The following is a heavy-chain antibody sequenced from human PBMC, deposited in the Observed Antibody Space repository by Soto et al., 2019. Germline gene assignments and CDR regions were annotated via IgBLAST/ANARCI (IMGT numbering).Heavy chain of an antibody. Sequence: SETLSLTCTVSAGSITSYYWSWIRQPPGKGLEWIGYVYYSGTTSYNPSLKSRVTISVDTSKNQFSLKLSSVSAADTAVYYCARLNGYCISTNCHGYYGMDVSGQGTTVTVSS. CDR1: AGSITSYY. D-gene: IGHD2-2*03. CDR3: ARLNGYCISTNCHGYYGMDV. CDR2: VYYSGTT. J-gene: IGHJ6*02. V-gene: IGHV4-59*01.